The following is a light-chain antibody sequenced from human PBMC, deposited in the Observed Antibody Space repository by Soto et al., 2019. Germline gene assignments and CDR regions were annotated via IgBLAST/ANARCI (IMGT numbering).Light chain of an antibody. Sequence: EIVLTQSLGTLSLSPGESAPLSCRASQSVSHNYLAWYQQKPGQAPRLLIYGASNRATGIPDRFSGSGSGTDFTLTISRLEPEDFAVYYCQQYGSSGTVGQGTKVDIK. CDR1: QSVSHNY. CDR3: QQYGSSGT. V-gene: IGKV3-20*01. CDR2: GAS. J-gene: IGKJ1*01.